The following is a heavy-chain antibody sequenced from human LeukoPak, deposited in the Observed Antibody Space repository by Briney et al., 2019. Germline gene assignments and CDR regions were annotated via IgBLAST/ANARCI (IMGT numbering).Heavy chain of an antibody. CDR1: GFTFSTYG. CDR2: ISYDGSNK. D-gene: IGHD3-10*01. CDR3: AKGRAVVASPPEFDY. Sequence: GGSLRLSCAASGFTFSTYGIHWVRQAPGKGLDWVAVISYDGSNKYYADSVKGRFDISRDNSKDTAYLQVNSLRVEDTGVYYCAKGRAVVASPPEFDYWGQGTLVTVSS. V-gene: IGHV3-30*18. J-gene: IGHJ4*02.